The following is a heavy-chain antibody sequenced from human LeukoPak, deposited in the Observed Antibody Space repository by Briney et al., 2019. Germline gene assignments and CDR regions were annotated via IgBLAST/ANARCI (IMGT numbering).Heavy chain of an antibody. Sequence: PGGSLRLSCAASGFTFSSYAMHWVRQAPGKGLEYVSAISSNGGSTYYANSVKGRFTISRDNSKNTLYLQMGSLRAEDTAVYYCAKDRSGNYYAPYWGQGTLVTVSS. V-gene: IGHV3-64*01. CDR2: ISSNGGST. D-gene: IGHD3-10*01. CDR1: GFTFSSYA. CDR3: AKDRSGNYYAPY. J-gene: IGHJ4*02.